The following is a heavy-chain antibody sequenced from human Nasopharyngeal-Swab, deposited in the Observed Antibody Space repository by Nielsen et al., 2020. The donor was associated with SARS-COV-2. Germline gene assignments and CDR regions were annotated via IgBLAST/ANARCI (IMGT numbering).Heavy chain of an antibody. V-gene: IGHV3-13*01. J-gene: IGHJ3*02. CDR3: ARDQGYSYGFGSAFDI. D-gene: IGHD5-18*01. CDR2: IGTAGDT. CDR1: GFTFSSYD. Sequence: GESLKISCAASGFTFSSYDMHWVRQATGKGLEWVSAIGTAGDTYYPGSVKGRFTISRENAKNSLYLQMNSLRAGDTAVYYCARDQGYSYGFGSAFDIWAKGQWSPSLQ.